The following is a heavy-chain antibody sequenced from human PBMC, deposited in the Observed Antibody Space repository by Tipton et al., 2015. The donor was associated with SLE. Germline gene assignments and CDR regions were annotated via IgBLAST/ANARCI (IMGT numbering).Heavy chain of an antibody. CDR1: VGSISSADYS. J-gene: IGHJ4*02. CDR3: ARVPRTFYYDYSGHFDY. V-gene: IGHV4-31*03. Sequence: TLSLTCTVSVGSISSADYSLSWIRQHPGKGLEWIGYIYYTLSAYYNPSLKSRVIISLDTSKNHFSLKLSSVTAADTAVYYCARVPRTFYYDYSGHFDYWGPGTLVTVSS. D-gene: IGHD3-22*01. CDR2: IYYTLSA.